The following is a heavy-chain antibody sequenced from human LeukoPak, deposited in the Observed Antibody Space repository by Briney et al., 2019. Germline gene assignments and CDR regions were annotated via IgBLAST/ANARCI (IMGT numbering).Heavy chain of an antibody. D-gene: IGHD3-9*01. CDR3: ARSDLTGYSAFDI. CDR2: ISSSSSYI. Sequence: GGSLRLSCATSGFTFNNYNMNWVRQAPGKGLEWVSSISSSSSYIYYADSVKGRFTISRDNAKNSLYLQMNSLRAEDTAVYYCARSDLTGYSAFDIWGQGTMVTVSS. CDR1: GFTFNNYN. J-gene: IGHJ3*02. V-gene: IGHV3-21*04.